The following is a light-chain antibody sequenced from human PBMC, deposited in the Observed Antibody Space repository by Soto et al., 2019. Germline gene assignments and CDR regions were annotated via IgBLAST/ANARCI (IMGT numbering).Light chain of an antibody. CDR2: AAS. V-gene: IGKV1-27*01. CDR1: QSISTY. CDR3: EKYNSAPCT. Sequence: DIQMTQSPSSLSAPVGDRVTITCRASQSISTYLAWYQQKPGKVPKLLIYAASTLQSGVPSRFSGSGSGTDFTLTISSLQPEDVETYYCEKYNSAPCTFGQGTKVEIK. J-gene: IGKJ1*01.